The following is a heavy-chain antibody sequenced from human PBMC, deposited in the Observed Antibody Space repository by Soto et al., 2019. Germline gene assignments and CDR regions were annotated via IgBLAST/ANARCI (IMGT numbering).Heavy chain of an antibody. J-gene: IGHJ5*02. Sequence: EVQLVESGGGLVKPGGSLRLSCAASGFTFSSYSMKWVRQAPGKGLEWVSSISSSSSYIYYADSVKGRFTISRDNANNSLYLQMNSLRAEDTAVYYCASLRAYCSGGSCYSYWFDPWGQGTLVTVSS. CDR1: GFTFSSYS. CDR2: ISSSSSYI. D-gene: IGHD2-15*01. V-gene: IGHV3-21*01. CDR3: ASLRAYCSGGSCYSYWFDP.